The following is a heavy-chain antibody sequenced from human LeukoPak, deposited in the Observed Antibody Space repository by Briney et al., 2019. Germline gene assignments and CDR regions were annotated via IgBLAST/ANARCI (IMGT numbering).Heavy chain of an antibody. Sequence: ASVKFSCKASGYTFTSYAMNWVRQAPGQGREWMGWINTNTGNPTYAQGFTGRFVFSLDTSVSTAYLQISSLKAEDTAVYYCARTSGIVGATTRGDFDYWGQGTLVTVSS. J-gene: IGHJ4*02. V-gene: IGHV7-4-1*02. CDR3: ARTSGIVGATTRGDFDY. CDR1: GYTFTSYA. D-gene: IGHD1-26*01. CDR2: INTNTGNP.